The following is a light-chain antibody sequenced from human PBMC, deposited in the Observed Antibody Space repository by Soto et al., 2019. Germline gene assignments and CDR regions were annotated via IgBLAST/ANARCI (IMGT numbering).Light chain of an antibody. Sequence: DIVMTQSPDSLAVSLGERATINCKSSQSVLYSPNNKNYLAWYQQKPGQPPKLLIYWASTRESGVPDRFSGSGSGTDFNLTISSLQAEDVAVYYCQQYYSTLYTFGQGIKLEIK. CDR1: QSVLYSPNNKNY. CDR2: WAS. J-gene: IGKJ2*01. V-gene: IGKV4-1*01. CDR3: QQYYSTLYT.